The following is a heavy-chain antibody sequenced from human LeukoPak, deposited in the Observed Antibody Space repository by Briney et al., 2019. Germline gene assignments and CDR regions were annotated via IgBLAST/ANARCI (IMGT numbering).Heavy chain of an antibody. J-gene: IGHJ4*02. CDR1: GGSFSGYY. Sequence: SETLSLTCAVYGGSFSGYYWSWIRQPPGKGLEWIGEINHSGSTNYNPSLKSRVTISVDTSKNQFSLKLSSVPAADTVVYYCARGPRRFLGLGAYWGQGTLVSVSS. D-gene: IGHD3-16*01. V-gene: IGHV4-34*01. CDR2: INHSGST. CDR3: ARGPRRFLGLGAY.